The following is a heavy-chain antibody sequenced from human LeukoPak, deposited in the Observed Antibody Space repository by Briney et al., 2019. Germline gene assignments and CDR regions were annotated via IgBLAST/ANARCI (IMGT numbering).Heavy chain of an antibody. V-gene: IGHV3-23*01. D-gene: IGHD5-12*01. Sequence: GGSLRLSCAAPGFAFRSYAMSWVRQAPGKGLEWVSTISDGGDSTYFADSVKGRFIVSRDNSKNTLYLQMSSLRADDTAVYYCAHMVDIVATIREVAFDIWGQGTMVTVSS. CDR1: GFAFRSYA. J-gene: IGHJ3*02. CDR3: AHMVDIVATIREVAFDI. CDR2: ISDGGDST.